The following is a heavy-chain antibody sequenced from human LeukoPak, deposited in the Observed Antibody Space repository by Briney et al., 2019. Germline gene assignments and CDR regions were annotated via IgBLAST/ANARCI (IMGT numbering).Heavy chain of an antibody. V-gene: IGHV3-53*01. Sequence: GGSLRLSCAASGFIVSSNYMSWVRQPPGKGLEWVSIIYSGGTTYYADSVEGRFTVSRDDSKNTLFLQMNNLRAEDTAVYYYARGGEDSQLWFEPKQYHFDYWGQGTLVTVSS. CDR3: ARGGEDSQLWFEPKQYHFDY. CDR2: IYSGGTT. D-gene: IGHD5-18*01. CDR1: GFIVSSNY. J-gene: IGHJ4*02.